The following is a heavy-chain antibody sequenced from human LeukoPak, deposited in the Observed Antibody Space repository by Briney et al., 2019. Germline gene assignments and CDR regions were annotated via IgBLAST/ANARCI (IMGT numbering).Heavy chain of an antibody. D-gene: IGHD3-10*01. CDR1: GYTFTSYD. Sequence: ASVKVSCKASGYTFTSYDINWVRQATGQGLEWMGWMNPNSGNTGYAQKFQGRVTMTRNTSISTAYMELSSLRSEDTAVYYCARAIRITMVRGVISYYFDYWGQGTLATVSS. J-gene: IGHJ4*02. CDR2: MNPNSGNT. CDR3: ARAIRITMVRGVISYYFDY. V-gene: IGHV1-8*01.